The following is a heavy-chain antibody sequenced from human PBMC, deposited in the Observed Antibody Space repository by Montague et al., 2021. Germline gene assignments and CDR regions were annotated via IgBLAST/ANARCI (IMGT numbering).Heavy chain of an antibody. J-gene: IGHJ4*02. V-gene: IGHV3-9*01. CDR3: VKETRDYYPDF. D-gene: IGHD3-3*01. Sequence: SLRLSCPASGFTFNNHAMTWVRQAPGKGLEWVSGINGNSINIDYADSVKGRFTISRDNAKNSLYLQMNSLRAEDTALYYCVKETRDYYPDFWGQGILVTVSS. CDR2: INGNSINI. CDR1: GFTFNNHA.